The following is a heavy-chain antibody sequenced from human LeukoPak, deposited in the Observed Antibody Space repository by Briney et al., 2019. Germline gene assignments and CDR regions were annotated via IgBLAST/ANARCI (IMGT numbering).Heavy chain of an antibody. CDR1: GGTFSSYA. D-gene: IGHD3-10*01. CDR3: ARDTLFGELLPTGDY. CDR2: INPNSGGT. Sequence: ASVKVSCKASGGTFSSYAISWVRQAPGQGLEWMGWINPNSGGTNYAQKFQGRVTMTRDTSISTAYMELSRLRSDDTAVYYCARDTLFGELLPTGDYWGQGTLVTVSS. J-gene: IGHJ4*02. V-gene: IGHV1-2*02.